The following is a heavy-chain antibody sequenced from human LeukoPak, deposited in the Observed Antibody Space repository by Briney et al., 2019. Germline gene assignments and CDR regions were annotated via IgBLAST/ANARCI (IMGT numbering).Heavy chain of an antibody. J-gene: IGHJ4*02. V-gene: IGHV3-15*01. D-gene: IGHD3-3*01. CDR2: IKSKTEGGMT. CDR1: VFTCSNAC. CDR3: PTDLIRFLEWLLPPTLS. Sequence: GAPLRLSCAASVFTCSNACMSGLRQAPERGGECVGRIKSKTEGGMTDYAAPVKGRFTISRDDSKNTLYMQMNSLKTEGTALYYCPTDLIRFLEWLLPPTLSWGQGTLVTVSS.